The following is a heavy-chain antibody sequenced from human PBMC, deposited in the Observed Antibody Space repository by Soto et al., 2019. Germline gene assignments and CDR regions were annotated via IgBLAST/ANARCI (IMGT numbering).Heavy chain of an antibody. Sequence: EVQLVESGGGLVKPGGSLRLSCAASGFTFSSYSMNWVRQAPGKGLEWVSSISSSSSYIYYADSVKGRFTISRDNAKNSLYLQMNSLRAEDTAVYYCAGRADYDGPGYWGQGTLVTVSS. D-gene: IGHD4-17*01. CDR2: ISSSSSYI. CDR1: GFTFSSYS. V-gene: IGHV3-21*01. J-gene: IGHJ4*02. CDR3: AGRADYDGPGY.